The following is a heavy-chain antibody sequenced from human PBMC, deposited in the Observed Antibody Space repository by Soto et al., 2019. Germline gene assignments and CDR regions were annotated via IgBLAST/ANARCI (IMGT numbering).Heavy chain of an antibody. CDR2: IYPGDSDT. CDR3: ARRIQLDSSGWYIYYFDY. J-gene: IGHJ4*02. V-gene: IGHV5-51*01. D-gene: IGHD6-19*01. Sequence: GESLKISCNGSGYSFTSYWIGWVRRVPGKGLEWMGIIYPGDSDTRYSPSFQGQVTISADKSISTAYLQWSSLKASDTAMYYCARRIQLDSSGWYIYYFDYWGQGTLVTVSS. CDR1: GYSFTSYW.